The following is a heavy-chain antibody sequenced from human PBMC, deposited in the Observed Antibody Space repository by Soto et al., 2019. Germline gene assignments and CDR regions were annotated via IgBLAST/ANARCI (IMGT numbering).Heavy chain of an antibody. J-gene: IGHJ4*02. V-gene: IGHV1-69*13. Sequence: GASVKVSCKASGGTFSSYAISWVRQAPGQGLEWMGGIIPIFGTANYAQKFQGRVTITADESTSTAYMELSSLRSEDTAMYYCARPGETGSYSYFDYWGQGTLVTVSS. D-gene: IGHD3-9*01. CDR1: GGTFSSYA. CDR2: IIPIFGTA. CDR3: ARPGETGSYSYFDY.